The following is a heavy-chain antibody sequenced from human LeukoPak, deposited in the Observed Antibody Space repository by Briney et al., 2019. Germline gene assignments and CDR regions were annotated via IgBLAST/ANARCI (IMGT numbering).Heavy chain of an antibody. J-gene: IGHJ4*02. CDR1: GYTLTELS. V-gene: IGHV1-24*01. CDR2: FDPEDGET. Sequence: ASVKVSCKVSGYTLTELSMHWVRQAPGKGLEWMGGFDPEDGETIYAQKFQGRVTMTEGTSTHTAYTELRSLRPEDTAVYYCATRTLYYGSGSYFHFWGQGTLVTVSS. CDR3: ATRTLYYGSGSYFHF. D-gene: IGHD3-10*01.